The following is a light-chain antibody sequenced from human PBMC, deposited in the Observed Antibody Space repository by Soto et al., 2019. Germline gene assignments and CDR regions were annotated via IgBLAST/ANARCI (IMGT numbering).Light chain of an antibody. CDR1: QSVSSY. J-gene: IGKJ4*01. CDR3: QQRSNWPLT. V-gene: IGKV3-11*01. CDR2: DAS. Sequence: EIVLTQSPATLSLSPGERATISCRPSQSVSSYLAWYQQKPGQAPRLLIYDASNRATGIPARFSGSGSGTDFTLTISSLEPEDFAVYYCQQRSNWPLTFGGGTKV.